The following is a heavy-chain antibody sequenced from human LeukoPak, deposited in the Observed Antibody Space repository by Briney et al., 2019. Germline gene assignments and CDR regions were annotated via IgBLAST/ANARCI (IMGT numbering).Heavy chain of an antibody. J-gene: IGHJ2*01. D-gene: IGHD1-1*01. V-gene: IGHV4-61*08. Sequence: PSETLSLTCTVSGGSISSGGYYWSWIRQPPGKGLEWIGYIYYSGSTNYNPSLKSRVTISVDTSKNQFSLKLSSVTAADTAVYYCARGDGTYWYFDLWGRGTLVTVSS. CDR1: GGSISSGGYY. CDR3: ARGDGTYWYFDL. CDR2: IYYSGST.